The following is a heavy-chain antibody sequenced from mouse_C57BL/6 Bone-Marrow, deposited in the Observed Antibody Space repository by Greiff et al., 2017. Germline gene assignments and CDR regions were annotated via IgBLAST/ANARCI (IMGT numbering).Heavy chain of an antibody. D-gene: IGHD1-1*02. V-gene: IGHV1-74*01. CDR3: ATFLYGAWFAY. J-gene: IGHJ3*01. Sequence: QVQLKQPGAELVKPGASVKVSCKASGYTFTSYWMHWVKQRPGQGLEWIGRIHPSDSDTNYNQKFKGKATLTVDKSSSTAYMQLSSLTSEDSAVYYCATFLYGAWFAYWGQGTLVTVSA. CDR2: IHPSDSDT. CDR1: GYTFTSYW.